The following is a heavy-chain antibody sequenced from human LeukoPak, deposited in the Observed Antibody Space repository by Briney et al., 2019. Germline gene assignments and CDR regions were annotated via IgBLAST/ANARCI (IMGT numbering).Heavy chain of an antibody. J-gene: IGHJ4*02. Sequence: GESLKISCKGSGYSFTSYWIGWVRQMPGKGLEWMGIVYPGDSDTRYSPSFQGQVTISADKSIRTAYLQWSSLKASDTAMYYCARLYRSWYGEIDYWGQGTLVTVSS. CDR2: VYPGDSDT. D-gene: IGHD6-13*01. V-gene: IGHV5-51*01. CDR1: GYSFTSYW. CDR3: ARLYRSWYGEIDY.